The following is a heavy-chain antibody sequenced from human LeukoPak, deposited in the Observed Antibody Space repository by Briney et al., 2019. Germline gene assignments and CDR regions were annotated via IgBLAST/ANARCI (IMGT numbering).Heavy chain of an antibody. J-gene: IGHJ5*02. CDR3: ARVGCSSTSCYKGDNWFDP. CDR2: IYYSGST. V-gene: IGHV4-39*01. Sequence: SETLSLTCTVSGGSISSSSYYWGWIRQPPGKGLEWIGSIYYSGSTYYNPSLKSRVTISVDTSKNQFSLKLSSVTAADTAVYYCARVGCSSTSCYKGDNWFDPWGQGTLVTVSS. D-gene: IGHD2-2*02. CDR1: GGSISSSSYY.